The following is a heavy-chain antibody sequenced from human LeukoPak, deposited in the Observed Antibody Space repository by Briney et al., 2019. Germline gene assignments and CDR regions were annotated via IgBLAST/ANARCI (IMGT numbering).Heavy chain of an antibody. Sequence: TAGSLRLSCAASGFTVSNNYMRWVRQAPGKGLEWVSVIYSGGGTKYADSVKGRFTISRDKSKNTLYLQMNSLRVEDTAVYYCARDYFGPWGQGTLVTVSS. V-gene: IGHV3-66*02. CDR2: IYSGGGT. J-gene: IGHJ5*02. CDR1: GFTVSNNY. CDR3: ARDYFGP. D-gene: IGHD3-16*01.